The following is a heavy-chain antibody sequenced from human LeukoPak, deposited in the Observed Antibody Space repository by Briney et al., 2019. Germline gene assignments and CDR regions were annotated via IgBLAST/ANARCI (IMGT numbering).Heavy chain of an antibody. D-gene: IGHD6-13*01. J-gene: IGHJ4*02. Sequence: GASVTVSCTSSGYTFTGYYMHWVRQAPGQGLEWLGWINPTTGGTNYAQNFQDRVTMTRDTSISTAYMELSRLRSDDTAVYYCASIAAGGPFDYWGQGTLVTVSS. CDR3: ASIAAGGPFDY. V-gene: IGHV1-2*02. CDR1: GYTFTGYY. CDR2: INPTTGGT.